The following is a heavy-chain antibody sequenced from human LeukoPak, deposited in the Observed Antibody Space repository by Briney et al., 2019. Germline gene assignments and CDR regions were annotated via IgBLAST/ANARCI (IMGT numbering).Heavy chain of an antibody. CDR1: GYTFTSYY. V-gene: IGHV1-46*03. D-gene: IGHD5-12*01. J-gene: IGHJ4*02. Sequence: ASVKVSCKASGYTFTSYYMHWVRQAPGQGLEWMGIINPSGGSTSYAQKFQGRVTMTRDTSTSTVYMEPSSLRSEDTAVYYCAISGYDLDADYWGQGTLVTVSS. CDR3: AISGYDLDADY. CDR2: INPSGGST.